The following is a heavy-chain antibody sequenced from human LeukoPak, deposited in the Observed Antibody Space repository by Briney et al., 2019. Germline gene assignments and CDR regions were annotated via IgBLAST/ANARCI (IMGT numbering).Heavy chain of an antibody. CDR3: ARDARGAAAADDAFDI. Sequence: GASVKVSCKASGGTFSSYSISWVRQAPGQGLEWMGGIIPIFDTADYAQKFQGRVTITADESTSTAYMELSSLTSEDTAVYYCARDARGAAAADDAFDIWGQGTMVTVSS. J-gene: IGHJ3*02. CDR2: IIPIFDTA. CDR1: GGTFSSYS. V-gene: IGHV1-69*13. D-gene: IGHD6-13*01.